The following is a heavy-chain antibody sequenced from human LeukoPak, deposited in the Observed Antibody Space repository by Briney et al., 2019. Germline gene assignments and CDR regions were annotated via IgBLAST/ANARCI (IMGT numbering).Heavy chain of an antibody. CDR1: GFTFSHYA. CDR2: IWYDESEK. Sequence: GGSLRLSCAAPGFTFSHYAMHWVRQAPGKGLEWVAVIWYDESEKYYADSVKGRFTISRDNSKNTLYLQMNSLRAEDTAVYFCARDFGSTVVTRGVFDVWGQGTMVTVSS. D-gene: IGHD4-23*01. J-gene: IGHJ3*01. CDR3: ARDFGSTVVTRGVFDV. V-gene: IGHV3-33*01.